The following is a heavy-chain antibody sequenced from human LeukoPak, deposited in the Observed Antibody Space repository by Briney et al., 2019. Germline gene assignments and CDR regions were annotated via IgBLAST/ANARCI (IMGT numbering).Heavy chain of an antibody. CDR3: AKNISGGAVDY. CDR2: INNYNGYA. J-gene: IGHJ4*02. V-gene: IGHV1-18*04. Sequence: APVKVSCKASGYTFTSYYMHWVRQAPGQGLEWMGWINNYNGYAKYAQNFQGRITMTTDTSTSTAYMELRSLTSDDTGVYYCAKNISGGAVDYWGQGTLITVSS. CDR1: GYTFTSYY. D-gene: IGHD6-19*01.